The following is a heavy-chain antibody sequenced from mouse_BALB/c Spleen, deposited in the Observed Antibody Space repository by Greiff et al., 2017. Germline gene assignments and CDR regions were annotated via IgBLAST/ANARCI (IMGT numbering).Heavy chain of an antibody. J-gene: IGHJ4*01. CDR2: ISCYNGAT. V-gene: IGHV1S34*01. D-gene: IGHD2-14*01. CDR3: ARGDCRYDYYAMDY. CDR1: GYSFTGYY. Sequence: LVKTGASVKISCKASGYSFTGYYMHWVKQSHGKSLEWIGYISCYNGATSYNQKFKGKATFTVDTSSSTAYMQFNSLTSEDSAVYYCARGDCRYDYYAMDYWGQGTSVTVSS.